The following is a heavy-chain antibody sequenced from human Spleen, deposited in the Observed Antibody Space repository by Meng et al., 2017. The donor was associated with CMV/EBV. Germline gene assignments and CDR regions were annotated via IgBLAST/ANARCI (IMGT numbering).Heavy chain of an antibody. J-gene: IGHJ4*02. CDR3: ARSGGTATGII. D-gene: IGHD6-25*01. V-gene: IGHV6-1*01. CDR1: GDSVSSNSVA. CDR2: TYYRSKWYN. Sequence: SETLSLTCAISGDSVSSNSVAWNWIRQSPSRGLEWLARTYYRSKWYNDYAVSVKGRITINPDTSKNQFSLQLKFVTPEDTAVYYCARSGGTATGIIWGQGMLVTVSS.